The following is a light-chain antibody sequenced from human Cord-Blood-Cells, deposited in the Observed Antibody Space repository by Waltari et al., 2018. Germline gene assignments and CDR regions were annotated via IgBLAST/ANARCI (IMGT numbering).Light chain of an antibody. J-gene: IGLJ1*01. V-gene: IGLV2-8*01. Sequence: QSALTQPPSASGSPGQSVTISCTGTSSDVGGYNYVSWYQQHPGNAPKLRIYEVSKRPSGVPDGFSGSKSGNTASLTVSGLQAEDEADYYCSSYAGSNNYVFGTGTKVTVL. CDR2: EVS. CDR1: SSDVGGYNY. CDR3: SSYAGSNNYV.